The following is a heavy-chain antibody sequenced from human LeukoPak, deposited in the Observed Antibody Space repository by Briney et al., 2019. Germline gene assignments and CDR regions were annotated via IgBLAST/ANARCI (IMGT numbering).Heavy chain of an antibody. D-gene: IGHD1-26*01. Sequence: GGSLRLSCAASGFTVSSNYMNWVRQAPGKGLEWVSVIYSGGTIYYVDSVKGRFTISRDNAKNSLYLQMNSLRAEDTAVYYCARIIVGATGSDYWGQGTLVTVSS. CDR1: GFTVSSNY. CDR3: ARIIVGATGSDY. CDR2: IYSGGTI. J-gene: IGHJ4*02. V-gene: IGHV3-53*01.